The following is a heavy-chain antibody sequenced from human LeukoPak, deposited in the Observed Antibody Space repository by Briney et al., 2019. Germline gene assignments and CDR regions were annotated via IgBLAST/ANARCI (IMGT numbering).Heavy chain of an antibody. V-gene: IGHV3-23*01. CDR3: AIGPAMADF. D-gene: IGHD5-18*01. J-gene: IGHJ4*02. CDR1: GFTFSSYA. Sequence: GGSLRLSCAASGFTFSSYAMSWVRQAPGKGLEWVSAISGSGGSTYYAGSVKGRFTISRDNSKNTLYLQMSSLRAEDTAVYYCAIGPAMADFWGQGTLVTVSS. CDR2: ISGSGGST.